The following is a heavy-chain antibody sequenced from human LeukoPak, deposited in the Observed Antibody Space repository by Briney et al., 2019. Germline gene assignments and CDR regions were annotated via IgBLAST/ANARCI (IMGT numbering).Heavy chain of an antibody. CDR3: ATTHDYGDYWRGSNWFDP. D-gene: IGHD4-17*01. Sequence: ASVKVSCKVSGYTLTDLSMHWVRQAPGKGLEWMGGFDPEDGETIYAQKFQGRVTMTEDTSTDTAYMELSSLRSEDTAVYYCATTHDYGDYWRGSNWFDPWGQGTLVTVSS. J-gene: IGHJ5*02. CDR1: GYTLTDLS. V-gene: IGHV1-24*01. CDR2: FDPEDGET.